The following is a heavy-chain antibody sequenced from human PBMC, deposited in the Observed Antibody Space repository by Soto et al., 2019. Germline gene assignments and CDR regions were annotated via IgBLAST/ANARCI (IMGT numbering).Heavy chain of an antibody. J-gene: IGHJ5*02. CDR2: INPNSGDT. V-gene: IGHV1-2*04. D-gene: IGHD6-25*01. CDR1: GYTFTGYY. CDR3: ARAAVAAGNWFDP. Sequence: ASVKVSCKASGYTFTGYYMHWVRQAPGQGLEWMGWINPNSGDTNYAQKFQGWVTMTRDTSISTAYMELSRLRSDDTAVYYCARAAVAAGNWFDPWGQGTLVTVSS.